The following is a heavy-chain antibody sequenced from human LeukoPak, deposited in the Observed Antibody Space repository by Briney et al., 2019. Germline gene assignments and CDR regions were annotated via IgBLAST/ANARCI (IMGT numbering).Heavy chain of an antibody. CDR1: GYTFTSYD. CDR3: ARAGEKVLRYFDLSP. CDR2: MNPNSGNT. J-gene: IGHJ5*02. Sequence: ASVKVSCKASGYTFTSYDINWVRQATGQGLEWMGWMNPNSGNTGYAQKFQGRVTMTRNTSISTAYMELSSLRSEDTAVYYCARAGEKVLRYFDLSPWGQGTLVTVSS. V-gene: IGHV1-8*01. D-gene: IGHD3-9*01.